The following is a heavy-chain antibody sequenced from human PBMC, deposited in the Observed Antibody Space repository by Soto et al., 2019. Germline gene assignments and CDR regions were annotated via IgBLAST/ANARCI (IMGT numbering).Heavy chain of an antibody. Sequence: SETLSLTCTVSGGSISSGGYYWSWIRQHPGKGLEWIGYIYYSGSTYYNPSLKSRVTISVDTSKNQFSLKLSSVTAADTAVYYCARAVKCTNGVCYTPNFDYWGQGTLVTVSS. CDR3: ARAVKCTNGVCYTPNFDY. CDR1: GGSISSGGYY. J-gene: IGHJ4*02. D-gene: IGHD2-8*01. V-gene: IGHV4-31*03. CDR2: IYYSGST.